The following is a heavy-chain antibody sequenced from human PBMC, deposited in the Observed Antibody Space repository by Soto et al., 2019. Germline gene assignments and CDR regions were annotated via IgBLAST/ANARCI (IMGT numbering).Heavy chain of an antibody. CDR1: GYTFTSYG. CDR3: ARELYDGSQQLAYYYYYYGMDV. Sequence: GASVKVSCKASGYTFTSYGISWVRQAPGQGLEWMGIINPNSGNTSYAQKLQGRVTMTRDTSTSTVYMELSSLRSEDTAVYYCARELYDGSQQLAYYYYYYGMDVWGQGTTVTVSS. V-gene: IGHV1-46*01. CDR2: INPNSGNT. D-gene: IGHD6-13*01. J-gene: IGHJ6*02.